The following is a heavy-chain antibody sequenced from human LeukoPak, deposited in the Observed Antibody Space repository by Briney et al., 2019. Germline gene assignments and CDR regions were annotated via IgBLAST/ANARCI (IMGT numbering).Heavy chain of an antibody. J-gene: IGHJ4*02. D-gene: IGHD2/OR15-2a*01. CDR2: IHYSGST. CDR1: GGSISSYY. V-gene: IGHV4-59*08. Sequence: SETLSLTCTVSGGSISSYYWSWIRQPPGKGLEWIAYIHYSGSTYYNPSLKSRVTISVDTSKNQFSLKLSSVTAADTAVYYCARGGHRILSYFDYWGQGTLVTVSS. CDR3: ARGGHRILSYFDY.